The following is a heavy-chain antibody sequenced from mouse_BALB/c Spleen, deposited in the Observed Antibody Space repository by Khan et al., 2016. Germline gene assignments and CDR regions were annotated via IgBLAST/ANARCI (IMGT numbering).Heavy chain of an antibody. CDR3: ARDYGSSFYFDY. CDR2: INPSTGYT. CDR1: GYTFTSYW. Sequence: QVRLQQSGAELAKPGASVKMSCKASGYTFTSYWMHWVKQRPGQGLEWIGYINPSTGYTEYNQKFKDKATLTADKSSSTAYMQLSSLTSEDSAVYYCARDYGSSFYFDYWGQGTTLTVSS. J-gene: IGHJ2*01. D-gene: IGHD1-1*01. V-gene: IGHV1-7*01.